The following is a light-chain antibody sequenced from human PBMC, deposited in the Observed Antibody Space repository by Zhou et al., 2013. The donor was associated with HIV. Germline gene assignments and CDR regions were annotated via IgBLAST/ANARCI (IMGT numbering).Light chain of an antibody. J-gene: IGKJ2*01. Sequence: DIQLTQSPSFLSASIGDGVIITCRATYNVDKSLAWYQQKPGKPPKLLVYDASTLENGVSSRFRGRGFGTEFTLTISSLQPDDSATYYCQHYNSDSEYTFGQGTTLEI. CDR1: YNVDKS. CDR2: DAS. CDR3: QHYNSDSEYT. V-gene: IGKV1-5*03.